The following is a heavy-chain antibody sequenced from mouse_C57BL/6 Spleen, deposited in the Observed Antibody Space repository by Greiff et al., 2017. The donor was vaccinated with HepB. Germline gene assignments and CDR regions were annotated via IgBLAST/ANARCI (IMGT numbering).Heavy chain of an antibody. V-gene: IGHV1-80*01. D-gene: IGHD2-3*01. CDR2: IYPGDGDT. CDR3: ARSEDGYYGFAY. CDR1: GYAFSSYW. J-gene: IGHJ3*01. Sequence: QVQLQQSGAELVKPGASVKISCKASGYAFSSYWMTWVKQRPGKGLEWIGQIYPGDGDTNYNGKFKGKATLTADKSSSTAYMQLSSLTSEDSAVYFCARSEDGYYGFAYWGQGTLVTVSA.